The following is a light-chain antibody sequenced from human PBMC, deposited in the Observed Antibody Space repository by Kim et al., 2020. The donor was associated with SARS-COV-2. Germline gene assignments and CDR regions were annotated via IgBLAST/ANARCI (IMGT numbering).Light chain of an antibody. CDR2: DAS. V-gene: IGKV3-15*01. CDR1: QTISSN. CDR3: QQYNDWPWT. Sequence: EIVMTQSPATLSVSPGEGVTLSCRASQTISSNLGWYQQKPGQAPRLLIYDASTRATGVPARFSGSGSGTEFTLTISSLQSEDFAVYCCQQYNDWPWTFGQGTKVDIK. J-gene: IGKJ1*01.